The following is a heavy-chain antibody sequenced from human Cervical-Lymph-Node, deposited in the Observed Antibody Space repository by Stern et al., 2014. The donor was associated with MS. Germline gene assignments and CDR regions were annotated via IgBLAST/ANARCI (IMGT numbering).Heavy chain of an antibody. CDR3: ATTRWDLFTWNWFDP. CDR1: GGSISSSGYY. Sequence: VQLVESGPGLVKPSQTLSLTCTVSGGSISSSGYYWSWIRQPADKGLEWIGRIHDSGSTYYNPSLKSRVTISMDTAKNPFRLKVPSVTAADTAVYYCATTRWDLFTWNWFDPWGQGTLVTVSS. V-gene: IGHV4-61*02. CDR2: IHDSGST. D-gene: IGHD1-26*01. J-gene: IGHJ5*02.